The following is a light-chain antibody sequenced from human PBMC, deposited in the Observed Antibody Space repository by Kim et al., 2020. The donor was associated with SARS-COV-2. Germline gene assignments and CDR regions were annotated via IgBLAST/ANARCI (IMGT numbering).Light chain of an antibody. CDR3: QHYNSYPYT. J-gene: IGKJ2*01. CDR1: QFISTL. Sequence: SASVGDRVTISGRASQFISTLLAWYQQKPGKAPKLLVYQASTLESGVPSRFSGSGSGTDFSLTIDSLQPDDFATYYCQHYNSYPYTFGQGTKLEI. V-gene: IGKV1-5*01. CDR2: QAS.